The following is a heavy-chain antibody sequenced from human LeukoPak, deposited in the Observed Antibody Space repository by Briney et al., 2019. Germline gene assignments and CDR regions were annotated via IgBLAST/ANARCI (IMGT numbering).Heavy chain of an antibody. J-gene: IGHJ4*02. CDR3: AKDFSELRLGELSLYFDY. V-gene: IGHV3-30*18. CDR1: GFTFSNYG. D-gene: IGHD3-16*02. Sequence: GGSLTLSCAASGFTFSNYGMHRVRQAPGKGLEWVAVISYDGSNKYYADSVKGRFTISRDNSKNTLYLQMNSLRAEDTAVYYCAKDFSELRLGELSLYFDYWGQGTLVTVSS. CDR2: ISYDGSNK.